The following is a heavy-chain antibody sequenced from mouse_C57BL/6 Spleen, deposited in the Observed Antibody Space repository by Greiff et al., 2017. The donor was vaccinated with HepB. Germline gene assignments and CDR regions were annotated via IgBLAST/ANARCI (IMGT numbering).Heavy chain of an antibody. Sequence: EVQLVESGGGLVKPGGSLKLSCAASGFTFSDYGMHWVRQAPEKGLEWVAYISSGSSTIYYADTVKGRFTISRDNAKNTLFLQMTSLRSEDTAMYYCARYGYDADYFDYWGQGTTLTVSS. CDR3: ARYGYDADYFDY. CDR1: GFTFSDYG. V-gene: IGHV5-17*01. CDR2: ISSGSSTI. J-gene: IGHJ2*01. D-gene: IGHD2-2*01.